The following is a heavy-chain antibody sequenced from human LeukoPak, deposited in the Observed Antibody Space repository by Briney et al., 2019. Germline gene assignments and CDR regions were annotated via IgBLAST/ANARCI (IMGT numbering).Heavy chain of an antibody. CDR3: ARDYAGYSEY. V-gene: IGHV3-53*01. D-gene: IGHD6-13*01. CDR1: GFTVSSNY. Sequence: PGGSLRLSCAASGFTVSSNYMNWVRQAPGKGLEWVPVIYSGGSTYYADSVKGRFTISRDNARNSLSLQMNSLRVEDTAVYYCARDYAGYSEYWGQGTLVTVSS. J-gene: IGHJ4*02. CDR2: IYSGGST.